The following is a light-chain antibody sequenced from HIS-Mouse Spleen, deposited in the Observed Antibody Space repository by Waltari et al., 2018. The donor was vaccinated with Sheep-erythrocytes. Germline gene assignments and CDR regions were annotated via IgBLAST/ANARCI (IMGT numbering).Light chain of an antibody. CDR1: SGSIASNY. Sequence: NFMLTQPHSVSESPGKTVTISCTRSSGSIASNYVQWYQQRPGSAPTTVIYEDNQRPSGVPARSSGSIDSSSHSASLTVSGLKTEDGADYYCQSYDSSNHAVFGGGTQLTAL. V-gene: IGLV6-57*04. CDR3: QSYDSSNHAV. CDR2: EDN. J-gene: IGLJ7*02.